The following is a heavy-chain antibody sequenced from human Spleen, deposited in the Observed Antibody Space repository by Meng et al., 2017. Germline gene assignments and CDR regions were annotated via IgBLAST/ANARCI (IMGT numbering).Heavy chain of an antibody. CDR2: INHSGST. CDR1: GVSISSDNY. CDR3: ARGLRPGAAADI. J-gene: IGHJ4*02. D-gene: IGHD6-13*01. V-gene: IGHV4-4*02. Sequence: GRVKDAGPGLWKPSGPLSLTCSVSGVSISSDNYWSWVRQPPGKGLEWIGEINHSGSTNYNPSLKSRVTISVDTSKNQFSLKLSSVTAADTAVYYCARGLRPGAAADIWGQGTLVTVSS.